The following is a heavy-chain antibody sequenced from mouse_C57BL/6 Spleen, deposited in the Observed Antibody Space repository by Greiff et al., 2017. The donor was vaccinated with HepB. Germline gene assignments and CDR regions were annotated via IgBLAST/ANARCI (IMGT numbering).Heavy chain of an antibody. Sequence: LVESGPELVKPGASVKISCKASGYSFTGYYMNWVKQSPEKSLEWIGEINPSTGGTTYNQKFKAKATLTVDKSSSTAYMQLKSLTSEDSAVYYCARSEGSLRSGFAYWGQGTLVTVSA. CDR3: ARSEGSLRSGFAY. CDR1: GYSFTGYY. D-gene: IGHD1-2*01. CDR2: INPSTGGT. V-gene: IGHV1-42*01. J-gene: IGHJ3*01.